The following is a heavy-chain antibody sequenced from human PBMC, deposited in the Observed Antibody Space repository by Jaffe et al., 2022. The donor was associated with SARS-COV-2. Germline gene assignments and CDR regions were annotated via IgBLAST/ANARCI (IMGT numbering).Heavy chain of an antibody. CDR3: TTGPNLIAVAGTDY. CDR1: GFTFSNAW. J-gene: IGHJ4*02. D-gene: IGHD6-19*01. CDR2: IKSKTDGGTT. V-gene: IGHV3-15*01. Sequence: EVQLVESGGGLVKPGGSLRLSCAASGFTFSNAWMSWVRQAPGKGLEWVGRIKSKTDGGTTDYAAPVKGRFTISRDDSKNTLYLQMNSLKTEDTAVYYCTTGPNLIAVAGTDYWGQGTLVTVSS.